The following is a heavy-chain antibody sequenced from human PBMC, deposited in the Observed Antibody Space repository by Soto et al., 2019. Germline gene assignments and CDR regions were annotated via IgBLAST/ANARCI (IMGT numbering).Heavy chain of an antibody. Sequence: EVQLVESGGGVMQPGGSLRLSCAASGLDFGVYPMNWVRQAPGKGLEWGSYIGARGFPIYYADFVRGRFSMSRDNANNSVFLQMDSLRADDTAQYFCATEPFDYWGRGALVTVSS. J-gene: IGHJ4*02. V-gene: IGHV3-48*04. CDR3: ATEPFDY. CDR1: GLDFGVYP. CDR2: IGARGFPI.